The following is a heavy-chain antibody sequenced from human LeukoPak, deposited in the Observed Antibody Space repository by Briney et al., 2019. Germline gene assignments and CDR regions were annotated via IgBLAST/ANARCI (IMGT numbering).Heavy chain of an antibody. Sequence: EASVKVSCKASGGTFSSYAISWVRQAPGQGLEWMGGIIPIFGTANYAQKFQGRVTITADESTSTAYMELSSLRSEDTAVYYCARDGYNTFDYWGQGTLVTVSS. V-gene: IGHV1-69*13. CDR3: ARDGYNTFDY. CDR1: GGTFSSYA. D-gene: IGHD5-24*01. J-gene: IGHJ4*02. CDR2: IIPIFGTA.